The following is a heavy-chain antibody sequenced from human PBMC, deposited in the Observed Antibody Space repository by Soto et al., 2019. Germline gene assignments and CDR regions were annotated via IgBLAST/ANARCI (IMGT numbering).Heavy chain of an antibody. J-gene: IGHJ4*02. V-gene: IGHV4-34*01. CDR3: ARFFGSGFDY. CDR2: INHSGST. D-gene: IGHD6-19*01. CDR1: GGSCSGYY. Sequence: PSETLCLTWAVYGGSCSGYYWTWIRQPPGTGLEWIGEINHSGSTNYNPSLKSRVTISVDTSKNQFSLKLTSVTAADTAVYYCARFFGSGFDYWGQGTLVTVSS.